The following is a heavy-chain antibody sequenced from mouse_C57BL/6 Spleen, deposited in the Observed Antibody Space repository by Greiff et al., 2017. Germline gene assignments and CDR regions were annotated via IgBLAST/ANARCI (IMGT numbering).Heavy chain of an antibody. CDR2: IYPGDGDT. J-gene: IGHJ3*01. D-gene: IGHD2-5*01. V-gene: IGHV1-82*01. Sequence: QVQLKESGPELVKPGASVKISCKASGYAFSSSWMNWVKQRPGKGLEWIGRIYPGDGDTNYNGKFKGKATLTADKSSSTAYMQLSSLTSEDSAVYFCARDYSNKAWFAYWGQGALVTVSA. CDR1: GYAFSSSW. CDR3: ARDYSNKAWFAY.